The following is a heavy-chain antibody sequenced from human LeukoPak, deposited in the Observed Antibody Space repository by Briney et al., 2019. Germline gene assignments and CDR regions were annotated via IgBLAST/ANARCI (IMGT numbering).Heavy chain of an antibody. J-gene: IGHJ4*02. CDR2: INHSGST. D-gene: IGHD3-16*01. V-gene: IGHV4-34*01. Sequence: PSETLSLTCAVYGGSFSGYYWSWIRQPPGKGLEWIGEINHSGSTNYNPSLRSRVTISVDTSKNQFSLKLSSVTAADTAVYYCARGPYVYFDYWGQGTLVTVSS. CDR1: GGSFSGYY. CDR3: ARGPYVYFDY.